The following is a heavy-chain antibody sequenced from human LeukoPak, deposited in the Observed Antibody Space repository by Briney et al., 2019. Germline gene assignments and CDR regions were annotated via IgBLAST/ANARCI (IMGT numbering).Heavy chain of an antibody. CDR1: GDTFSNFG. V-gene: IGHV1-18*01. CDR2: ISAYSGNR. CDR3: ATTDLT. J-gene: IGHJ5*02. Sequence: ASVKISCKAFGDTFSNFGFGWVRQAPGQGFEWMGWISAYSGNRNSARNFQERVTMTTEKSTNTAYMELRGLTSGDTAVYFCATTDLTWGQGTLVTVSS. D-gene: IGHD3-3*01.